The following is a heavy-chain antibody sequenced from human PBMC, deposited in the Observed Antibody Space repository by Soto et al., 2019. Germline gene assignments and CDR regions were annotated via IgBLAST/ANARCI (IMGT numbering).Heavy chain of an antibody. CDR1: GFTFSNAW. Sequence: EVQLVESGGGLEKPGGSLILSCAGSGFTFSNAWMCWVRRAPGKGLEWVGRIKSDAYGGAIDYAARVKGRFTISRDDSKNTMFLQMNNLRAEDTAVYSCTTTKGRLEPPTNDFWGQGTPVSVSS. J-gene: IGHJ4*02. CDR3: TTTKGRLEPPTNDF. CDR2: IKSDAYGGAI. D-gene: IGHD2-8*01. V-gene: IGHV3-15*01.